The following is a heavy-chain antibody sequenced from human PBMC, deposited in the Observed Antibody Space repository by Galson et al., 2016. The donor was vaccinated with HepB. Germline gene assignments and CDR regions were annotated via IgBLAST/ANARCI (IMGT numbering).Heavy chain of an antibody. Sequence: ETLSLTCTVSSGSLIRYYWSWIRQPPGKGLEWIGHISDSGSTNYNPSLKSRVTISLDTSKNQFSLNLNSLTAADTAVYYCARDDRSGYYHGLDYWGQGTLVTVSS. CDR3: ARDDRSGYYHGLDY. CDR2: ISDSGST. D-gene: IGHD3-22*01. CDR1: SGSLIRYY. V-gene: IGHV4-59*01. J-gene: IGHJ4*02.